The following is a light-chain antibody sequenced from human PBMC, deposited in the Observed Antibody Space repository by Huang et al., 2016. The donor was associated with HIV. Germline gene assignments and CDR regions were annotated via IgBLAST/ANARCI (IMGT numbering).Light chain of an antibody. CDR2: DSF. J-gene: IGKJ4*01. CDR1: PNINNY. V-gene: IGKV3-11*01. CDR3: QQRGAWPLT. Sequence: DIVLTQSPATLSLSPGQRATLSCRASPNINNYLVWYQQKTGQAPRLLIYDSFNRATGIPARCSGSGSGTDFTLTINTLEPEDFAVYYCQQRGAWPLTFGGGTKVEIK.